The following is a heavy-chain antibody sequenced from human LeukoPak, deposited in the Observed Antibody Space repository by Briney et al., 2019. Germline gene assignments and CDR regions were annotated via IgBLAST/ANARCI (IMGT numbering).Heavy chain of an antibody. J-gene: IGHJ4*02. D-gene: IGHD3-3*01. CDR3: ARGGGVRFLEWLFD. CDR1: GYTFTSYD. CDR2: MNPNSGNT. V-gene: IGHV1-8*01. Sequence: ASVKVSCKASGYTFTSYDINWVRQVTGQGLEWMGWMNPNSGNTGYAQKFQGRVTMTRNTSISTAYMELSSLRSEDTAVYYCARGGGVRFLEWLFDWGQGTLVTVSS.